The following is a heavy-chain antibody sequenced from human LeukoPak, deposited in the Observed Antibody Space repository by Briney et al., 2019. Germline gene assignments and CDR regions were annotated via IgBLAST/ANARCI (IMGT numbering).Heavy chain of an antibody. CDR1: GFTFGDYA. J-gene: IGHJ6*02. V-gene: IGHV3-49*03. CDR2: IRSKAYGGTT. CDR3: TRGNYYYGMDV. Sequence: PGGSLRLSCTASGFTFGDYAMSWFREAPGRGLEGGGFIRSKAYGGTTEYAASVKGRFTISRDDSKSIAYLQMNSLKTEDTAVYYCTRGNYYYGMDVWGQGTTVTVSS.